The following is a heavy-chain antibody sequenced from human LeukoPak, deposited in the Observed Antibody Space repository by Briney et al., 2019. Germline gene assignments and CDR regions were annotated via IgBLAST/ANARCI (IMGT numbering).Heavy chain of an antibody. CDR3: ARRNDYFDY. Sequence: GASVKVSCKASGYTFTGYFIHWVRQAPGQGLEWMGWINPKSGDSKSTQRFQGRVTMTRDTSISTAYMELSRLRSDDTAVYYCARRNDYFDYWGQGTLVTVSS. J-gene: IGHJ4*02. CDR2: INPKSGDS. V-gene: IGHV1-2*02. CDR1: GYTFTGYF.